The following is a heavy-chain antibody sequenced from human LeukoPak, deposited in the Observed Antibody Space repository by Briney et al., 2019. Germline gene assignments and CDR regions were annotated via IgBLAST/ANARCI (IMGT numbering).Heavy chain of an antibody. V-gene: IGHV1-69*04. CDR2: IIPILGIA. D-gene: IGHD2-2*02. CDR1: GGTFSSYA. CDR3: ARDQLGGSCDSTSCYTSFYS. J-gene: IGHJ4*02. Sequence: SVKVSCKASGGTFSSYAISWVRQAPGQGLEWMGRIIPILGIANYAQKFQGRVTITADKSTSTAYMELSSLRSEDTAVYFCARDQLGGSCDSTSCYTSFYSWGRGTLVTVSS.